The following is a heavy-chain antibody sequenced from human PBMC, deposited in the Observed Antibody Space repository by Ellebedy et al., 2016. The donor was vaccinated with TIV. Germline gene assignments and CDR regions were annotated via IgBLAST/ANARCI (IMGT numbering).Heavy chain of an antibody. CDR2: FSSSGTFI. V-gene: IGHV3-21*05. CDR3: VRDHNWDFDY. D-gene: IGHD1-20*01. J-gene: IGHJ4*02. Sequence: GESLKISCEVSGFTFSSFSMNWVRQAPGKGLEWVSYFSSSGTFIWYADSVRGRFTISRDNAKNSLFLQMNSLRAKDTAIYYCVRDHNWDFDYWGQGNLVTVSS. CDR1: GFTFSSFS.